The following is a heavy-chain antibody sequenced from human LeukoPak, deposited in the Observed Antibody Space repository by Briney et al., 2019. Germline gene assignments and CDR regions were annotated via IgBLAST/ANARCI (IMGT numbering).Heavy chain of an antibody. CDR3: TTLGYHLDS. J-gene: IGHJ4*02. V-gene: IGHV3-48*03. CDR2: FAGSDTTT. CDR1: GLDFSAYE. D-gene: IGHD3-22*01. Sequence: PGGSLRLSSAASGLDFSAYEMNWVRQAPGKGLEWVAYFAGSDTTTYYADSVKGRFTISRDNARNSLYLQMNSLRAEDTALYYCTTLGYHLDSWGQGTLVTVSS.